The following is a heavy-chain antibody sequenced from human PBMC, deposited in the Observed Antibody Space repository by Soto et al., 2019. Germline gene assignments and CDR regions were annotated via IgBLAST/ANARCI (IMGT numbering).Heavy chain of an antibody. Sequence: GGSLRLSYAASGFTVSIKYMSWVRQAPGKGLEWVSLIQSGGPTYYADSVKGRFTISRDTSENTLHLQMDSLRAEDTAVYYCARDDVLCDGGRCYGVPLDVWGKGIKVTVSS. J-gene: IGHJ6*04. CDR1: GFTVSIKY. CDR3: ARDDVLCDGGRCYGVPLDV. D-gene: IGHD2-15*01. V-gene: IGHV3-66*01. CDR2: IQSGGPT.